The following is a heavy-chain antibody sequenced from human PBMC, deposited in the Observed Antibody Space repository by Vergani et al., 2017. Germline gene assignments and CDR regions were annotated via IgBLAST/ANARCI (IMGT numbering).Heavy chain of an antibody. CDR2: ISWNSGSI. D-gene: IGHD3-3*01. V-gene: IGHV3-9*01. CDR1: GFTFDDYA. CDR3: AKDHYDFWSGYPNLSLFDR. Sequence: EVQLVESGGGLVQPGRSLRLSCAASGFTFDDYAMHWVRQAPGKGLEWVSGISWNSGSIGYADSVKGRFTISRDNAKNSLYLQMNSLRAEDTALYYCAKDHYDFWSGYPNLSLFDRWGRSTLVTFSS. J-gene: IGHJ2*01.